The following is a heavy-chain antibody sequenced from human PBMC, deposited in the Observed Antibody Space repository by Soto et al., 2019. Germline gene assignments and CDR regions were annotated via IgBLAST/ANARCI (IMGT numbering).Heavy chain of an antibody. D-gene: IGHD2-2*01. V-gene: IGHV4-34*01. J-gene: IGHJ6*03. Sequence: SETLSLTCAVYGGSFSGYYWSWIRQPPGKGLEWIGEINHSGSTNYNPSLESRVTISVDTSKNQFSLKLSSVTAADTAVYYCARERRDIVVVPAAMGYYYYYMDVWGKGTTVTVSS. CDR3: ARERRDIVVVPAAMGYYYYYMDV. CDR2: INHSGST. CDR1: GGSFSGYY.